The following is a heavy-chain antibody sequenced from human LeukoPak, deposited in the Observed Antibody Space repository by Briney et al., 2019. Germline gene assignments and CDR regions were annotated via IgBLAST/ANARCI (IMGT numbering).Heavy chain of an antibody. Sequence: SETLSLTCTVSGGSISGGKDFWAWNRQPPGKGLEGIGSIYYSGSTYYNPSLKSRATISVDTSKSEFSLNLHSVTAADTAVYFCARRGITYSSSFFDSWGQGTLVTVSS. CDR3: ARRGITYSSSFFDS. D-gene: IGHD6-13*01. CDR1: GGSISGGKDF. J-gene: IGHJ4*02. CDR2: IYYSGST. V-gene: IGHV4-39*01.